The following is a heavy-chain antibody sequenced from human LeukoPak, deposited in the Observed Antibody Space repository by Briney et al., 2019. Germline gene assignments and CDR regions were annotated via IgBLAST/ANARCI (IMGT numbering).Heavy chain of an antibody. V-gene: IGHV4-59*01. J-gene: IGHJ4*02. D-gene: IGHD1-20*01. Sequence: SETLSLTCTVSGGSISSYYWSWIRQPPGKGLEWIGYIYYSGSTNYNPSLKSRVTISVDTSKNQFSLKVSSVTAADTAVYYCARITGTTYYFDYWGQGTLVTVSS. CDR1: GGSISSYY. CDR3: ARITGTTYYFDY. CDR2: IYYSGST.